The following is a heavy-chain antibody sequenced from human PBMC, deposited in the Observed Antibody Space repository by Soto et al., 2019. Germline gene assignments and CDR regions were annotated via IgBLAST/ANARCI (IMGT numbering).Heavy chain of an antibody. CDR1: GGTFSSYA. Sequence: GASVKVSCKAPGGTFSSYAISWVRQAPGQGLEWMGGIIPIFGTANYAQKFQGRVTITADESTSTAYMELSSLRSEDTAVYYCARDQAAAGTFGFAQFQHWGQGTLVTVSS. CDR2: IIPIFGTA. D-gene: IGHD6-13*01. CDR3: ARDQAAAGTFGFAQFQH. J-gene: IGHJ1*01. V-gene: IGHV1-69*13.